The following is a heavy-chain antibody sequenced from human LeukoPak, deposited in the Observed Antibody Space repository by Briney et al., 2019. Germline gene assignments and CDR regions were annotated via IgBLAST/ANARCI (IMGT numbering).Heavy chain of an antibody. V-gene: IGHV3-11*01. D-gene: IGHD5-12*01. CDR1: GFTFSDYY. CDR3: ARVGKSQKAYSGYDYYYYMDV. Sequence: GGSLRLSCAASGFTFSDYYMSWIRQAPGKGLEWVSYISSSGSNIYYADSVKGRFTISRDNAKNSLYLQMNSLRAEDTAAFYCARVGKSQKAYSGYDYYYYMDVWGKGTTVTVSS. CDR2: ISSSGSNI. J-gene: IGHJ6*03.